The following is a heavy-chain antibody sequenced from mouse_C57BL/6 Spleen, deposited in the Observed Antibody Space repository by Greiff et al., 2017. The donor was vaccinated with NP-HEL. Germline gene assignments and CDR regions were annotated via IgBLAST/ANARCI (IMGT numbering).Heavy chain of an antibody. D-gene: IGHD4-1*01. CDR1: GYTFTSYW. Sequence: VQLQQPGAELVKPGASVKLSCKASGYTFTSYWMQWVKQRPGQGLEWIGEIDPSDSYTNYNQKFKGKATLTVDTSSSTAYMQLSSLTSEDSAVYYCARWDANCFDYWGQGTTLTVSS. J-gene: IGHJ2*01. CDR2: IDPSDSYT. CDR3: ARWDANCFDY. V-gene: IGHV1-50*01.